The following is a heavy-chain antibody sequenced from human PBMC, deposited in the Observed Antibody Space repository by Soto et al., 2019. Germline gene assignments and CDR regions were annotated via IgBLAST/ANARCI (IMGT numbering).Heavy chain of an antibody. CDR2: LYSSGST. D-gene: IGHD2-15*01. CDR1: GDSILDLY. Sequence: SEPLSLTCTVSGDSILDLYWSWIRQPSGKGLEFIGRLYSSGSTDYNPSLKSRVTMSVDRSNNQFSLKLTSVTAADTAVYYCVRDCSGGGCYSDYGMDVWGPGTTVTVS. CDR3: VRDCSGGGCYSDYGMDV. J-gene: IGHJ6*01. V-gene: IGHV4-4*07.